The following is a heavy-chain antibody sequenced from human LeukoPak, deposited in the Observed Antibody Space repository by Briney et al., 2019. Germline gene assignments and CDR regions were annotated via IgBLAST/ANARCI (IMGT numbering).Heavy chain of an antibody. CDR1: GGSISSGGYY. V-gene: IGHV4-31*03. D-gene: IGHD3-10*01. CDR3: ATHLRFGTAAPGLGWFDP. CDR2: IYYSGST. Sequence: PSETLSLTCTVSGGSISSGGYYSSWIRQHPGKGLEWIGYIYYSGSTYYNPSLKSRVTISVDTSKNQFSLKLSSVTAVDTAVYYCATHLRFGTAAPGLGWFDPWGQGTLVTVSS. J-gene: IGHJ5*02.